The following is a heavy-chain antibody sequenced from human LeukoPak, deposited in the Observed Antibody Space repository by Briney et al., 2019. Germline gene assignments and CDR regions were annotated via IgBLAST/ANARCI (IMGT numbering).Heavy chain of an antibody. Sequence: GGSLRLSCAASGFTFSTYAITWVRQGPGKGLEWVSAIRPDGDRTYYTNSVRGRFTISRDNSKDTVYLQINGLRVEDTAVYYCAREQSGTRGWYTVDYWGQGTLVTVSS. CDR1: GFTFSTYA. V-gene: IGHV3-23*01. CDR3: AREQSGTRGWYTVDY. CDR2: IRPDGDRT. J-gene: IGHJ4*02. D-gene: IGHD6-19*01.